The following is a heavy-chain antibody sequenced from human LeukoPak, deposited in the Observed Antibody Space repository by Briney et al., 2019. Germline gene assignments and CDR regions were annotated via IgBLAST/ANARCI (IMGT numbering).Heavy chain of an antibody. CDR2: ISSSSSYI. CDR3: ARDYNWGSGVDY. D-gene: IGHD7-27*01. CDR1: GFTFSSDI. Sequence: PGGALRLSCAASGFTFSSDIMNCVRQAPGKGLEWVSSISSSSSYIYYADSVKGRFTISRDNAKNSLYLQMNSLRAEDTAVYYCARDYNWGSGVDYWGQGTLVTVSS. V-gene: IGHV3-21*01. J-gene: IGHJ4*02.